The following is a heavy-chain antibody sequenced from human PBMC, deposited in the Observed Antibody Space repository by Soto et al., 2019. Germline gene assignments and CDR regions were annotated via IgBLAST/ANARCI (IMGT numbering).Heavy chain of an antibody. V-gene: IGHV4-31*03. J-gene: IGHJ4*02. CDR2: IYYSGST. CDR3: ASNFGWYSIDY. Sequence: SETLSLTCTVSGGSISSGGYYWSWIRQHPGKGLEWIGYIYYSGSTYYNPSLKSRVTISVDTSKNQFSLKLSSVTAADTAVYYCASNFGWYSIDYWGQGTLVTVSS. D-gene: IGHD1-26*01. CDR1: GGSISSGGYY.